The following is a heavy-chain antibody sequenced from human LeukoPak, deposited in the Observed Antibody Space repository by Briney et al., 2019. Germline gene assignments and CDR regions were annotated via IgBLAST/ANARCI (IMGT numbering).Heavy chain of an antibody. CDR2: IYYSGST. CDR3: ARDQWDSSGWSLSYYFDY. J-gene: IGHJ4*02. CDR1: GGSISSSSYY. V-gene: IGHV4-39*07. D-gene: IGHD6-19*01. Sequence: PSETLSLTCTVSGGSISSSSYYWGWIRQPPGKGLEWLGSIYYSGSTYYNPSLKSRVTISVDTSKNQFSLKLSSVTAADTAVYYCARDQWDSSGWSLSYYFDYWGQGTLVTVSS.